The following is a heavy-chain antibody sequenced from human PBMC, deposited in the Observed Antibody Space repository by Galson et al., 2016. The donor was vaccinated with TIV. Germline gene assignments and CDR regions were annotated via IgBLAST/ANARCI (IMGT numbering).Heavy chain of an antibody. CDR1: GGIFSGYV. V-gene: IGHV1-69*13. Sequence: SVKVSCKASGGIFSGYVISWVRQAPGQGLEWMGRIIPIFGTTKYAQKFQGRVTITADESTDTAYVELNSLTSEDTAVYYCARATNYYDNWFDPWGQGTLVTVSS. J-gene: IGHJ5*02. CDR2: IIPIFGTT. CDR3: ARATNYYDNWFDP. D-gene: IGHD3-10*01.